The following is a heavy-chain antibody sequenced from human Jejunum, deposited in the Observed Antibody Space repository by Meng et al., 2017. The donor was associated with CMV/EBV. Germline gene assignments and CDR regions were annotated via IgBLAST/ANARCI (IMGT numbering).Heavy chain of an antibody. CDR1: GGSISGYY. CDR2: VYMSGST. V-gene: IGHV4-4*07. J-gene: IGHJ4*02. Sequence: LQESGPGRGKPSETLSLTCTVSGGSISGYYWNWIRQPAGKGLEWIGRVYMSGSTNYNPSLRSRVAMSVDTSKTQFSLRLTSVTAADTAVYYCARDRMAAPGTFEYWGQGTLVTVSS. D-gene: IGHD6-13*01. CDR3: ARDRMAAPGTFEY.